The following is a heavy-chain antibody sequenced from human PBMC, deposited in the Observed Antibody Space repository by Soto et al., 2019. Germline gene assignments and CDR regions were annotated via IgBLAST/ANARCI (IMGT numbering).Heavy chain of an antibody. CDR3: ARPLRTYRTWFGPEN. V-gene: IGHV1-69*12. D-gene: IGHD3-10*01. Sequence: QVQLVQSGAEVKKPGSSVKVSCKASGGTFSSYAISWVRHAPGQGLEWMGGIIPIFGTANYAQKFQGRVTITADESTSTAYMEPSSLRSEDTAVYYCARPLRTYRTWFGPENWGQGTLVTVSS. CDR2: IIPIFGTA. CDR1: GGTFSSYA. J-gene: IGHJ4*02.